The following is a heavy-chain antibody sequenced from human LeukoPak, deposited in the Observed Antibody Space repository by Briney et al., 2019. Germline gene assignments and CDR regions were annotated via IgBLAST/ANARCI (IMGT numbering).Heavy chain of an antibody. V-gene: IGHV3-48*02. CDR1: GFTFSSYS. CDR2: ISSSSNFI. CDR3: AREWDGMDV. D-gene: IGHD1-26*01. Sequence: GGSLRLSCAASGFTFSSYSMSWVRQAPGKGLEWVSYISSSSNFIYYADSVKGRFTISRDNAKNSLYLQMNSLRDEDTAVYYCAREWDGMDVWGQGTTVTASS. J-gene: IGHJ6*02.